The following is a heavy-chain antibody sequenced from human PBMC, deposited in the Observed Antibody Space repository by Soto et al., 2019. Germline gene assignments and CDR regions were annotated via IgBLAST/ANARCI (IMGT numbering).Heavy chain of an antibody. CDR3: ARAVAVPADFDY. Sequence: ASVKVSCKASGYTFTSYAMHWVRQAPGQRLEWMGWINAGNGNTKYSQKFQGRVTITRDTSASTAYMELSSLRSEDTAVYYCARAVAVPADFDYWGQGTLVTVSS. V-gene: IGHV1-3*01. CDR2: INAGNGNT. D-gene: IGHD6-19*01. CDR1: GYTFTSYA. J-gene: IGHJ4*02.